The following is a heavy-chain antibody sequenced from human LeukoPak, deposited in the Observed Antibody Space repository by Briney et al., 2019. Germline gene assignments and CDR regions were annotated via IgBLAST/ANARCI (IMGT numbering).Heavy chain of an antibody. J-gene: IGHJ4*02. Sequence: ASVKVSCKASGYTFTAYYIHWVRQAPGQGLEWMGMIYPRDGSTSYAQKFQGRVTVTRDTSTSTVHMELSGLRSEDTAVYYCARDQEAFDYWGQGTLVTVSS. CDR3: ARDQEAFDY. CDR2: IYPRDGST. CDR1: GYTFTAYY. V-gene: IGHV1-46*01.